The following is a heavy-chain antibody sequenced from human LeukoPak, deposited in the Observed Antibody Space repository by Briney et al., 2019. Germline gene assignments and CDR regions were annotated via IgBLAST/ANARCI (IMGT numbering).Heavy chain of an antibody. D-gene: IGHD1-26*01. CDR3: ARDLISRWELPNDAFDI. J-gene: IGHJ3*02. CDR1: GYTFTSYG. CDR2: ISAYNGNT. Sequence: ASVKVSCKASGYTFTSYGISWVRQAPGQGLEWMGWISAYNGNTNYAQKLQGRVTMTTDTSTSTAYMELRSLRSDDTAVYYCARDLISRWELPNDAFDIWGQETMVTVSS. V-gene: IGHV1-18*01.